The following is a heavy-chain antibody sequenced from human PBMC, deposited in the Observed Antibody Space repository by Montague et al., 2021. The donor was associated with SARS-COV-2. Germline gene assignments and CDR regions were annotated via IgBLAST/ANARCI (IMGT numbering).Heavy chain of an antibody. CDR1: GDSVSSNSAA. V-gene: IGHV6-1*01. CDR3: ARLGDGVVPSPILGVGPYYSYYYMDV. J-gene: IGHJ6*03. CDR2: TYYRSKWYN. D-gene: IGHD2-2*02. Sequence: YAISGDSVSSNSAAWNWIRQSPSRGLEWLGRTYYRSKWYNDYAVSVKSRITINPDTSKNQFSLQLTSVAAADTAVYYCARLGDGVVPSPILGVGPYYSYYYMDVWGKGTTVTVSS.